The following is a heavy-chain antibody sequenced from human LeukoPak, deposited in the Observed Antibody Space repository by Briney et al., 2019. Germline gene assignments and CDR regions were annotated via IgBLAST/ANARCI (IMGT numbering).Heavy chain of an antibody. D-gene: IGHD2-2*01. CDR3: AREKGYCSSTSCHHQYYYYGMDV. CDR2: ISYDGSNK. J-gene: IGHJ6*02. CDR1: GFTFSSYA. V-gene: IGHV3-30-3*01. Sequence: QPGRSLRLSCAASGFTFSSYAMHWVRQAPGKGLEWVAVISYDGSNKYYADSVKGRFTISRDNSKNTLYLQMNSLRAEDTVVYYCAREKGYCSSTSCHHQYYYYGMDVWGQGTTVTVSS.